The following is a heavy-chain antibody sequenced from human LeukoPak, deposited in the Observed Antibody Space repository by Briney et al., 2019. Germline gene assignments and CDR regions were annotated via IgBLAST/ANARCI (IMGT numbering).Heavy chain of an antibody. CDR2: ISSSISYI. CDR3: ARAPRDISYYYGSGSSFDY. J-gene: IGHJ4*02. D-gene: IGHD3-10*01. V-gene: IGHV3-21*01. Sequence: SSISSSISYIYYADSVKGRFTIFRDNAKNSLYLQMNSLRAEDTAVYYCARAPRDISYYYGSGSSFDYWGQGTLVTVSS.